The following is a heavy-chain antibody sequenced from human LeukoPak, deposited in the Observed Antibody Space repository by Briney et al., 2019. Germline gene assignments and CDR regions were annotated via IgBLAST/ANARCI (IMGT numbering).Heavy chain of an antibody. CDR1: GFTFGDYA. D-gene: IGHD2-2*01. J-gene: IGHJ6*03. CDR2: TRWESGSI. V-gene: IGHV3-9*01. Sequence: GGSLRLSCAASGFTFGDYAMYWVRQAAGKGLGWVSGTRWESGSIGYADSVNGRFTISRDNAKTSLYLQMNSLRAEDTVLYYCAKYGINCSSTSCYYYYYMDVWGKGTTVTVSS. CDR3: AKYGINCSSTSCYYYYYMDV.